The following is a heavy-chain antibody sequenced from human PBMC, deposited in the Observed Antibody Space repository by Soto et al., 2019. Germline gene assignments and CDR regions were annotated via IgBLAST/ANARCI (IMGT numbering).Heavy chain of an antibody. Sequence: PGGSLRLSCAASGFTFSSYGMHWVRQAPGKGLEWVAVIWYDGSNKYYADSVKGRFTISRDNSKNTLYLQMNSLRAEDTAVYYCARDGYCSGGSCYSRLCWFDPWGQGTLVTVSS. D-gene: IGHD2-15*01. CDR3: ARDGYCSGGSCYSRLCWFDP. J-gene: IGHJ5*02. CDR2: IWYDGSNK. V-gene: IGHV3-33*01. CDR1: GFTFSSYG.